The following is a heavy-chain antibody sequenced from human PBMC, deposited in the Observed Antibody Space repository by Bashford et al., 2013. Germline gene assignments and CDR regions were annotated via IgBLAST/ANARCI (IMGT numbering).Heavy chain of an antibody. CDR3: ARGVRGQFNWLFAYYFDY. J-gene: IGHJ4*02. D-gene: IGHD3-9*01. CDR1: GYSFIGSY. CDR2: INPNNGDT. V-gene: IGHV1-2*02. Sequence: ASVKVSCKASGYSFIGSYIHWVRQAPGQGLEWMGWINPNNGDTKYAQNFQGGVTMTRDTSTDTAFMELSRLRAHDTAVYYCARGVRGQFNWLFAYYFDYWGQGTLVTVSS.